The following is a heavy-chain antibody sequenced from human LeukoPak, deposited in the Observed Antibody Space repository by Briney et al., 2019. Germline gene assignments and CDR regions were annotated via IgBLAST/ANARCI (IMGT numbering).Heavy chain of an antibody. D-gene: IGHD2-2*01. J-gene: IGHJ5*02. V-gene: IGHV3-11*01. Sequence: GGSLRLSCAASGFTFSDYYMSWIRQAPGKGLEWVSYISSSGSTIYYADSVKGRFTISRDNSKNTLYLQMNSLRAEDTAVYHCAKEGCSSTTCYSNSWGQGTLVTVSS. CDR3: AKEGCSSTTCYSNS. CDR1: GFTFSDYY. CDR2: ISSSGSTI.